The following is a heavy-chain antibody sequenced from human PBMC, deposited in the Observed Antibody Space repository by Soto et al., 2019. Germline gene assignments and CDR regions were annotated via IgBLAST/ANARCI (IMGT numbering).Heavy chain of an antibody. CDR3: ARVLLVAVAMYNFDY. Sequence: GASVKVSCKASGYTFTGYYMHWVRQAPGQGLEWMGWINPNSGGTNYAQKFQGRVTMTRDTSISTAYMELSRLRSDDTAVYYCARVLLVAVAMYNFDYWGQGTLVTVSS. J-gene: IGHJ4*02. V-gene: IGHV1-2*02. CDR1: GYTFTGYY. CDR2: INPNSGGT. D-gene: IGHD2-2*01.